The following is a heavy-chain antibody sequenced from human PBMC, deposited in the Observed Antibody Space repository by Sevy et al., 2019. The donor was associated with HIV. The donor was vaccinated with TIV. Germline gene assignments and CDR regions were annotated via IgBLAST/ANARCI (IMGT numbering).Heavy chain of an antibody. J-gene: IGHJ4*02. CDR3: ARAPAGGWAV. D-gene: IGHD6-19*01. Sequence: SETLSLTCTVSGGTISTYYWSWIRQPPGKGLEWIGHIYYSGNTNYNPSLKSRVTISLDTSKNQFSLNLNSVTAADTAVYYCARAPAGGWAVWGQGTLVTVSS. CDR1: GGTISTYY. V-gene: IGHV4-59*01. CDR2: IYYSGNT.